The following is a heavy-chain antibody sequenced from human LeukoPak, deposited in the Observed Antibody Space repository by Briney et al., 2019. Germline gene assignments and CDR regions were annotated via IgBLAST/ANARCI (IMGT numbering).Heavy chain of an antibody. CDR1: GGSISSYY. CDR2: IYYSGST. V-gene: IGHV4-59*12. Sequence: SETLSLTCTVSGGSISSYYWSWIRQPPGKGLEWIGYIYYSGSTNYNPSLKSRVTISVDTSKNQFSLKLTSVTAADTAVYFCARDPFRSSYDYWGQGTLVTVSS. D-gene: IGHD5-12*01. J-gene: IGHJ4*02. CDR3: ARDPFRSSYDY.